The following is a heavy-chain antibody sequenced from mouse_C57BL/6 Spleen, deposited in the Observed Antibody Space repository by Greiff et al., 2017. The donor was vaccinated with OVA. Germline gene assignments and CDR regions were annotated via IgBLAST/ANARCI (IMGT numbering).Heavy chain of an antibody. Sequence: EVKLMESGGGLVKPGGSLKLSCAASGFTFSDYGMHWVRQAPEKGLAWVAYISSGSSTIYYADTVKGRFTISRDNAKTTLFLQMTSLRSEDTAMYYCARGLLLSIDYWGQGTSVTVSS. V-gene: IGHV5-17*01. J-gene: IGHJ4*01. CDR2: ISSGSSTI. D-gene: IGHD2-10*01. CDR1: GFTFSDYG. CDR3: ARGLLLSIDY.